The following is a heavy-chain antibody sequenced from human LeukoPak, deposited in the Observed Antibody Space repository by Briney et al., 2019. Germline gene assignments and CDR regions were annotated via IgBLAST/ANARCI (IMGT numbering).Heavy chain of an antibody. J-gene: IGHJ4*02. CDR1: GFTFSSYS. D-gene: IGHD3-3*01. CDR2: ISSSSSYI. CDR3: ARQKSYHFWSVMGFDS. Sequence: PGGSLRLSCAASGFTFSSYSMNWVRQAPGKGLEWVSSISSSSSYIYYADSVKGRFTISRDNAKKSVYLLLNSLRAEDTAVYYCARQKSYHFWSVMGFDSWGQGTLVTVSS. V-gene: IGHV3-21*01.